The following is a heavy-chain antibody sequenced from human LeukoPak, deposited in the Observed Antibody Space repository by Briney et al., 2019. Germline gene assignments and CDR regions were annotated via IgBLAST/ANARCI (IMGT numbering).Heavy chain of an antibody. J-gene: IGHJ1*01. CDR3: ARVRYCSGGSCYASECFQH. CDR1: GGSFSGYY. V-gene: IGHV4-34*01. Sequence: NPSETLSLTCAVYGGSFSGYYWSWIRQPPGKGLEWVGEINHSGSTNYNPSLKSRVTISVDTSKNQFSLKLSSVTAADTAVYYCARVRYCSGGSCYASECFQHWGQGTLVTVSS. CDR2: INHSGST. D-gene: IGHD2-15*01.